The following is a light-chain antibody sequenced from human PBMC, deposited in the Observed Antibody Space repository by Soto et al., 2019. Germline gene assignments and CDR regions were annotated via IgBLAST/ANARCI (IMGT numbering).Light chain of an antibody. CDR2: DTS. CDR1: QSVSNVY. J-gene: IGKJ2*01. V-gene: IGKV3-20*01. Sequence: ELVLTQSPGTLSLSPGERATLSCRASQSVSNVYLAWYQQKPGQAPRLLIYDTSNSATGIPDRFSGSGSVTDSTLTISRLEPEAVAVDYCQPSGSSPRSFGQGTKVEIK. CDR3: QPSGSSPRS.